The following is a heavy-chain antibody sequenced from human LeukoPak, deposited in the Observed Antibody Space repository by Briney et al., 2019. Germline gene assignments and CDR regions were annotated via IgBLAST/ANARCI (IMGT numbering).Heavy chain of an antibody. V-gene: IGHV3-74*01. CDR2: INSDGSRT. CDR1: GFTLSSYE. D-gene: IGHD2-21*02. Sequence: GGSLRLSCAASGFTLSSYEMHWVRQAPGKGLVWASRINSDGSRTGYADAVKGRFTISRDNAKNMLYLQMNSLRAEDTAIYYCARELPREVTLDYWGQGTLVTVSS. CDR3: ARELPREVTLDY. J-gene: IGHJ4*02.